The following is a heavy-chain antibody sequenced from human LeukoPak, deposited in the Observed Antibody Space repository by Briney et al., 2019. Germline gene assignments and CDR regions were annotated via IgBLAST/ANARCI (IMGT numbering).Heavy chain of an antibody. J-gene: IGHJ6*03. CDR1: GYTFTSYG. D-gene: IGHD1-14*01. CDR3: ASNRGTGYYYYYMDV. Sequence: SVKVSCKASGYTFTSYGISWVRQAPGQGLEWMGGIIPIFGTANYAQKFQGRVTITADESTSTAYMELSSLRSEDTAVYYCASNRGTGYYYYYMDVWGKGTTVTISS. CDR2: IIPIFGTA. V-gene: IGHV1-69*13.